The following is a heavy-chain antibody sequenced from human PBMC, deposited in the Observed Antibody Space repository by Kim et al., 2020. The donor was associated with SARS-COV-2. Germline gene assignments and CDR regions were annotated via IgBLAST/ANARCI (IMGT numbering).Heavy chain of an antibody. CDR2: IIPLIGRR. CDR1: GGTFSTYD. V-gene: IGHV1-69*13. Sequence: SVKVSCKASGGTFSTYDISWVRQAPGQGLEWMGGIIPLIGRRNYTQKFQGRFTITADESTTTAYMELSSLRSEDTAVYYCTRGGGELNYQNGVDVWGQGTTVTVSS. J-gene: IGHJ6*02. D-gene: IGHD1-7*01. CDR3: TRGGGELNYQNGVDV.